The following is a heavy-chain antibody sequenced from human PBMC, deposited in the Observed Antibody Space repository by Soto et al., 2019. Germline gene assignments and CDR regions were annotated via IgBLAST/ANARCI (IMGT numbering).Heavy chain of an antibody. D-gene: IGHD3-22*01. CDR3: ARDLYYSSDY. Sequence: PGGSLRLSCAASGFTFSSYTMHWVRQAPGKGLEWVSSISSSSGYIYYADSVKGRFTISRDNAKNSLFLQMSSLRAEDTAVYYWARDLYYSSDYWGQGTLVTVS. J-gene: IGHJ4*02. CDR2: ISSSSGYI. CDR1: GFTFSSYT. V-gene: IGHV3-21*01.